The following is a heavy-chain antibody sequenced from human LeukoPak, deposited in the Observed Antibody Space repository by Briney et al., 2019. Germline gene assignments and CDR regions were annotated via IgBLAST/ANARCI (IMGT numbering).Heavy chain of an antibody. CDR2: IKSKIDGGTT. V-gene: IGHV3-15*01. CDR1: W. CDR3: TTGIAVVRYFDY. Sequence: WMSWVRRVPGKGLEWVGRIKSKIDGGTTDYAAPVKGRFTISRDDSKNTLDLQMNSLKTEDTAVYYCTTGIAVVRYFDYWGQGTLVTVSS. D-gene: IGHD6-19*01. J-gene: IGHJ4*02.